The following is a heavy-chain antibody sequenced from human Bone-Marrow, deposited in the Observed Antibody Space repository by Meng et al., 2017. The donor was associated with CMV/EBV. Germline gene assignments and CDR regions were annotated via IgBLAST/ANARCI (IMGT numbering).Heavy chain of an antibody. CDR3: AREGDEEYGDYPLPTN. Sequence: SETLSLTCTVSGYSISSGYYWGWIRQPPGKGLEWIGSIYHSGSTYYNPSLKSRVTISVDTSKNQFSLKLSSVTAADTAVYYCAREGDEEYGDYPLPTNWGQGTLVTVSS. CDR2: IYHSGST. CDR1: GYSISSGYY. J-gene: IGHJ4*02. V-gene: IGHV4-38-2*02. D-gene: IGHD4-17*01.